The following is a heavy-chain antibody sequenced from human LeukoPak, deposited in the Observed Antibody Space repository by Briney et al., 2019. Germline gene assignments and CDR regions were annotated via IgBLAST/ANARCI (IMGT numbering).Heavy chain of an antibody. J-gene: IGHJ4*02. CDR2: ISSSGSTI. Sequence: PGGSLRLSCAASGFTFNYFWMHWVRQAPGKGLEWVSYISSSGSTIYYADSVKGRFTISRDNAKNSLYLQMNSLRAEDTAVYYCARDSHTTYYDFWSGYYPDYWGQGTLVTVSS. D-gene: IGHD3-3*01. CDR3: ARDSHTTYYDFWSGYYPDY. CDR1: GFTFNYFW. V-gene: IGHV3-48*04.